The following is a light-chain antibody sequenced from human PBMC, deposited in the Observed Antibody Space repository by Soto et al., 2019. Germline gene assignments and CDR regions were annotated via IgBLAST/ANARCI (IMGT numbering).Light chain of an antibody. CDR2: LGS. CDR3: MQALQTPLT. J-gene: IGKJ4*01. Sequence: DIVMTQSPLSLPVTTGAPASISCRSRQSLLNSDGYNYLDWFLQRPGQSPQLLIYLGSSRASGVPDRFSGSGSGTDFTLKISRVEAEDVGVYYCMQALQTPLTFGGGTKVDI. V-gene: IGKV2-28*01. CDR1: QSLLNSDGYNY.